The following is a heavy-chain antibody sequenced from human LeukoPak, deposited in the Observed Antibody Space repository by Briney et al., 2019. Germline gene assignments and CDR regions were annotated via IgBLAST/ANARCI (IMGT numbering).Heavy chain of an antibody. CDR1: GYTFTNND. V-gene: IGHV1-8*01. CDR3: TRGRAAGD. Sequence: ASVKVSCKASGYTFTNNDINWVRQATGQGIEWMGWVSPDSGDTGYAPNFRGRVTMTTDTPINTAYMELTSLTSEDTAIYYCTRGRAAGDWGQGTLVTVSS. CDR2: VSPDSGDT. J-gene: IGHJ4*02. D-gene: IGHD6-19*01.